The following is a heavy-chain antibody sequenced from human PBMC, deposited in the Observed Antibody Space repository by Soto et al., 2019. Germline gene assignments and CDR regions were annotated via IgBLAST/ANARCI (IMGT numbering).Heavy chain of an antibody. V-gene: IGHV4-30-4*01. D-gene: IGHD2-2*01. Sequence: PSETLSLTCTVSGGAISRGDYYWSWIRQPPGKGLEWIGYIYYSGTTYYNPSLKSRVTISVDTSKNQFSLKLSSVTAADTAVYYCAREVVAVPTTRRFDYWGPGTPVTVSS. CDR2: IYYSGTT. CDR1: GGAISRGDYY. J-gene: IGHJ4*02. CDR3: AREVVAVPTTRRFDY.